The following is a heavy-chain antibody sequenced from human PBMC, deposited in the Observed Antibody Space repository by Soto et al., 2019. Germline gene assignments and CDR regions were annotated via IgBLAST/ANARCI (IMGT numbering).Heavy chain of an antibody. D-gene: IGHD5-12*01. Sequence: PGGSLRLSCAASGFTFSSYGMHWVRQAPGKGLEWVAVISYDGSNKYYADSVKGRFTISRDNSKNTLYLQMNSLRAEDTAVYYCAKDQSHSGYDYGVLDYWGQGTLVTVSS. CDR1: GFTFSSYG. V-gene: IGHV3-30*18. CDR3: AKDQSHSGYDYGVLDY. CDR2: ISYDGSNK. J-gene: IGHJ4*02.